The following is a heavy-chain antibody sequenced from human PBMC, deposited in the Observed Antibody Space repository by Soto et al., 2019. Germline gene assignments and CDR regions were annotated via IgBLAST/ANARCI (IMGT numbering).Heavy chain of an antibody. CDR2: IIPIFGTA. V-gene: IGHV1-69*13. CDR1: GGTFSSYA. CDR3: ARTVVVGDYDILTGYEH. D-gene: IGHD3-9*01. Sequence: SVKVSCKASGGTFSSYAISWVRQAPGQGPEWMGGIIPIFGTANYAQKFQGRVTITADESTSTAYMELSSLRSEDTAVYYCARTVVVGDYDILTGYEHWGQGTLVTVSS. J-gene: IGHJ4*02.